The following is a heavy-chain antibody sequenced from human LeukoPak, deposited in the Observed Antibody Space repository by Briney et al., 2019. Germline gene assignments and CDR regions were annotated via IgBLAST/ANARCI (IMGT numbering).Heavy chain of an antibody. J-gene: IGHJ5*02. Sequence: GGSLRLSCAASGFSFSSYAVRWVRQAPGKGLEWLSAISGSGGSTYYADSVKRSLTLSREQSKNTLYPKMNSLTAEDTAVYCCAKEGTEYCSSTSCSNWFDPWGQGTLVTVSS. CDR2: ISGSGGST. CDR3: AKEGTEYCSSTSCSNWFDP. CDR1: GFSFSSYA. D-gene: IGHD2-2*01. V-gene: IGHV3-23*01.